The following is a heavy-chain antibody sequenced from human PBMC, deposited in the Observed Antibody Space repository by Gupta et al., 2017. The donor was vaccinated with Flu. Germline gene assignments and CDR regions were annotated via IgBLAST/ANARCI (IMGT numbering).Heavy chain of an antibody. J-gene: IGHJ4*02. D-gene: IGHD4-17*01. Sequence: QVQLQESGPGLVKPPQTLSLTCTVSGGSITSGSYYWSWIRQPAGKGLEWIGRIYTSGSTNYNHSRKSRVTISVDKAKNQVAMKLSSVTAAEKAVYYCARSVGRTVTTYYFDYGCQGTMVTVSS. CDR3: ARSVGRTVTTYYFDY. CDR1: GGSITSGSYY. V-gene: IGHV4-61*02. CDR2: IYTSGST.